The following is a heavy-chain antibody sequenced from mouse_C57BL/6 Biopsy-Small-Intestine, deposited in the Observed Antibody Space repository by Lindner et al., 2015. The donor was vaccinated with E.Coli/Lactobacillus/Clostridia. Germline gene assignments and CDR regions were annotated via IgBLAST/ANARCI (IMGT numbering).Heavy chain of an antibody. V-gene: IGHV1-82*01. CDR3: ARRQLRLPSPMDY. J-gene: IGHJ4*01. CDR2: IYPGDGDA. D-gene: IGHD3-2*02. Sequence: VQLQESGPELVKPGASVKISCKASGYAFSSSWTNWVKQRPGKGLEWIGRIYPGDGDANYNGKFKGKATLTADKSSSTAYMQLSSLTSEDSAVYFCARRQLRLPSPMDYWGQGTSVTVSS. CDR1: GYAFSSSW.